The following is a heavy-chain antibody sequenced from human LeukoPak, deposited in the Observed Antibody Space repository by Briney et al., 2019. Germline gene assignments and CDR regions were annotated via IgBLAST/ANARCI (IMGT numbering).Heavy chain of an antibody. D-gene: IGHD2-21*02. Sequence: SVKVSCKASGGTFSSYAISWVRQAPGQGLEWMGGIIPIFGTANYAQKFQGRVTITADESTSTAYMELSSLRSEDTAVYYCARTNRVTTQPYYYYYMDVWGKGTTVTVSS. CDR1: GGTFSSYA. J-gene: IGHJ6*03. V-gene: IGHV1-69*13. CDR2: IIPIFGTA. CDR3: ARTNRVTTQPYYYYYMDV.